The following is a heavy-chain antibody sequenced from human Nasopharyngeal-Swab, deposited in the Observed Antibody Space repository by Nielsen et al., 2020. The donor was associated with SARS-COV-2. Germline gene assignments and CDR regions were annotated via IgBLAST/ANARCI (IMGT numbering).Heavy chain of an antibody. CDR3: AKVSWEWELLRWYFGY. CDR1: GFTFSSYA. J-gene: IGHJ4*02. V-gene: IGHV3-23*01. D-gene: IGHD1-26*01. CDR2: ISGSGGST. Sequence: GESLKISCAASGFTFSSYAMSWVRQAPGKGLEWVSAISGSGGSTYYADSVKGRFTISRDNSKNTLYLQMNSLRAEDTAVYYCAKVSWEWELLRWYFGYWGQGTLVTVSS.